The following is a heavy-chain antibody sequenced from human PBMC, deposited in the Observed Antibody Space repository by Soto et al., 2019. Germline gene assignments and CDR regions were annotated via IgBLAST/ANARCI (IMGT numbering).Heavy chain of an antibody. CDR3: ARDGGDFDVPLYGMDV. CDR1: GFTFSSYA. CDR2: ISYDGSNK. J-gene: IGHJ6*02. Sequence: GGSLRLSCAASGFTFSSYAMHWVRQAPGKGLEWVAVISYDGSNKYYADSVKGRFTISRDNSKNTLYLQMNSLRAEDTAVYYCARDGGDFDVPLYGMDVWGQGTTVTVSS. V-gene: IGHV3-30-3*01. D-gene: IGHD2-21*01.